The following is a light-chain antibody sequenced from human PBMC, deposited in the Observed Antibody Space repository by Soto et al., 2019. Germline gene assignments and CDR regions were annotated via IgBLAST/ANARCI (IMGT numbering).Light chain of an antibody. J-gene: IGLJ1*01. V-gene: IGLV1-47*01. CDR3: AAWDDRLSAYV. CDR2: RNN. Sequence: QSLLTPLPSSSGTPGQRDTSSCSGASANIGSNPVYWHQHLPGTAPKLLVYRNNQRPSGVPDRFSDSKSGTSAFLAISGLRSEDEADYYCAAWDDRLSAYVFGTGTKVTVL. CDR1: SANIGSNP.